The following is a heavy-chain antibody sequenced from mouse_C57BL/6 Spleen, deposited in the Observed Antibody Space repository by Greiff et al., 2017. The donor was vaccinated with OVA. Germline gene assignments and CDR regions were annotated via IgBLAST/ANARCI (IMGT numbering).Heavy chain of an antibody. J-gene: IGHJ3*01. Sequence: EVQLVESGPGLVKPSQSLSLTCSVTGYSITSGYYWNWIRQFPGNKLEWMGYISYDGSNNYNPSLKNRISITRDTSKNQFFLKLNSVTTEDTATYYCARNNYGSRGTFAYWGQGTLVTVSA. CDR3: ARNNYGSRGTFAY. CDR2: ISYDGSN. CDR1: GYSITSGYY. D-gene: IGHD1-1*01. V-gene: IGHV3-6*01.